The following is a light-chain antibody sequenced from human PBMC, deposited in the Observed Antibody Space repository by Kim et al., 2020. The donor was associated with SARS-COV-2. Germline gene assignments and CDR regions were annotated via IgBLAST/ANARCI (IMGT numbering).Light chain of an antibody. CDR2: DAS. V-gene: IGKV3-11*01. Sequence: EIVLTQSPATLSLSPGERATLSCRASQSVSSYLAWYQQKPGQAPRLLIYDASNRATGIPARFSGSGSGTDFTLTISSLEPEDFAVYYCQQHSNWPPYTFGQGTKLEI. CDR3: QQHSNWPPYT. CDR1: QSVSSY. J-gene: IGKJ2*01.